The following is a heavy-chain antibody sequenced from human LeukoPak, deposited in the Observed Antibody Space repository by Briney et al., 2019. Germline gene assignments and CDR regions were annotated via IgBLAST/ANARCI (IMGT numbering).Heavy chain of an antibody. CDR1: GFTFSSYS. Sequence: PGGSLRLSCAASGFTFSSYSMNWVRQAPGKGLEWVSYISSSSSTIYYADSVKGRFTISRDNAKNSLYLQMNSLRAEDTAVYYCARELTGHYFDYWGQGTLVTVSS. CDR2: ISSSSSTI. CDR3: ARELTGHYFDY. J-gene: IGHJ4*02. D-gene: IGHD2-8*02. V-gene: IGHV3-48*04.